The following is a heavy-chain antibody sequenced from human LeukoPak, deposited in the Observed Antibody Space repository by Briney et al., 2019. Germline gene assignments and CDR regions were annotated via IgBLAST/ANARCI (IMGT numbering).Heavy chain of an antibody. Sequence: GGSLSLSCAASGFTFSSYAMSWVRQAPGKGLEWVSAISGSGGSTYYADSVKGRFTISRDNSKSTLYLQMNSLRAEDTAVYYCANRARRGVVRTYYYDSSGYLDYWGQGTLVTVSS. CDR1: GFTFSSYA. J-gene: IGHJ4*02. V-gene: IGHV3-23*01. CDR2: ISGSGGST. CDR3: ANRARRGVVRTYYYDSSGYLDY. D-gene: IGHD3-22*01.